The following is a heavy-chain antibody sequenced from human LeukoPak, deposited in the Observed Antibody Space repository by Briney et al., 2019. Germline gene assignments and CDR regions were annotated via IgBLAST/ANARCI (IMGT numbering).Heavy chain of an antibody. CDR1: GGSISSSGYY. V-gene: IGHV4-61*08. CDR2: IYYSGST. J-gene: IGHJ5*02. D-gene: IGHD3-22*01. CDR3: ARGPRYYYDSSGGSFDP. Sequence: SETLSLTCTVSGGSISSSGYYWGWIRQPPGKGLEWIGYIYYSGSTNYNPSLKSRVTISVDTSKNQFSLKLSSVTAADTAVYYCARGPRYYYDSSGGSFDPWGQGTLVTVSS.